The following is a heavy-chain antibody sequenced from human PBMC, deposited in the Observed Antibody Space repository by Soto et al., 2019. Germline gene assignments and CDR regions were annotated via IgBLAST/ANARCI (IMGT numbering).Heavy chain of an antibody. D-gene: IGHD5-12*01. V-gene: IGHV1-18*04. Sequence: QIQLVQSGAEVKKPGASVRVSCKASGYAFSNYGISWIRQAPGLGLEWMGWISPYNGNTDHAQSLQGRVTMTTDTSTNTAYMELRSLTSDDTAVYYCATSYDSGFDPWGQGTLVTVSS. CDR2: ISPYNGNT. CDR3: ATSYDSGFDP. J-gene: IGHJ5*02. CDR1: GYAFSNYG.